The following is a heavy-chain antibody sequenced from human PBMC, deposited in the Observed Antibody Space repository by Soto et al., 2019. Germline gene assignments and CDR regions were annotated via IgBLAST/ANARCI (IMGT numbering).Heavy chain of an antibody. CDR1: GFTFSVHT. V-gene: IGHV3-21*01. CDR2: VSRSSSYI. D-gene: IGHD3-10*01. CDR3: ARCMGFDGSGYAFFDS. Sequence: PGGSLRLSCAASGFTFSVHTINWVRQAPGKGLEWVSSVSRSSSYIYYADSVEGRLTVSRDDAEKSLYLQMNSLRAEDTAIYYCARCMGFDGSGYAFFDSWGQGTQVTVSS. J-gene: IGHJ4*02.